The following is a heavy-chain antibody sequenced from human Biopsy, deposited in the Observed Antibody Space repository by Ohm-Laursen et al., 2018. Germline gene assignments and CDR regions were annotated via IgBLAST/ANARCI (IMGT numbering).Heavy chain of an antibody. D-gene: IGHD3-10*01. V-gene: IGHV2-70*04. CDR1: GLSVTTNGMR. Sequence: ATETLPLTCCFSGLSVTTNGMRVRWIRQPPGKALEWLVCLDWDGDKFYNTSLDTRLTISKDNSKNQVVLTMTNMDPVDTATYYCARTLWFGDATGWGHYFDPWGQGTLVTVSS. CDR2: LDWDGDK. CDR3: ARTLWFGDATGWGHYFDP. J-gene: IGHJ4*02.